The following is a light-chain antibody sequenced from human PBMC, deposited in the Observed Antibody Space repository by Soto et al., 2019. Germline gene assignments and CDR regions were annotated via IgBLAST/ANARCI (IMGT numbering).Light chain of an antibody. Sequence: QSALTQPDSVSGSPGQSITIACTGTSNDVGDYNYVCWYQHHPGKAPKLFIFEVSNRPSGVSYRFSGSKFGNTASLTISGLQAEDDADYFCTSYATYSTLVFGGGTKVTV. CDR2: EVS. CDR3: TSYATYSTLV. CDR1: SNDVGDYNY. V-gene: IGLV2-14*01. J-gene: IGLJ2*01.